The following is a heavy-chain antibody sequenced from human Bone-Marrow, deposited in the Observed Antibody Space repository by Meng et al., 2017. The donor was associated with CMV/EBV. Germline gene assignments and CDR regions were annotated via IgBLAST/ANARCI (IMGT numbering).Heavy chain of an antibody. V-gene: IGHV3-74*01. J-gene: IGHJ6*02. CDR2: INSDGGST. CDR1: GFTLSSNW. Sequence: GESLKISCSASGFTLSSNWMHWVRQAPGKGLVWVSRINSDGGSTNYADSVKGRFTISRDNAKNSLYLQMNSLRAEDTAVYYCARYQRYCSSTSCSIRLAYYYYGMDVWGQGTTVTVSS. D-gene: IGHD2-2*01. CDR3: ARYQRYCSSTSCSIRLAYYYYGMDV.